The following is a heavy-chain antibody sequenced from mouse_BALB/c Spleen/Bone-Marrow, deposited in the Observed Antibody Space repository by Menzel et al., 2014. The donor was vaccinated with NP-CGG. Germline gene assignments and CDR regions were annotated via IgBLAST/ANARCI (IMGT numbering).Heavy chain of an antibody. CDR3: ASYYYGRYFDV. CDR1: GFNIKDTY. J-gene: IGHJ1*01. CDR2: IDPANGNT. D-gene: IGHD1-1*01. V-gene: IGHV14-3*02. Sequence: VQLQQSGAELVKPGASVKLSCTASGFNIKDTYMHWVKQRPEQGLEWIGRIDPANGNTNYDPKFQGKATITADTSSNTAYLQLSSLTSEDTAVYYCASYYYGRYFDVWGAGTPVTVTS.